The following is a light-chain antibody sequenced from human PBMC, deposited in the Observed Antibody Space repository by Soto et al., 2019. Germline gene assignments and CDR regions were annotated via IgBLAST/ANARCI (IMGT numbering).Light chain of an antibody. CDR2: DAS. CDR3: QQRFNSPT. CDR1: QSVSSY. J-gene: IGKJ3*01. Sequence: EILLTQSPATLSLSPGERATLSCRASQSVSSYLAWYQQKPGQAPRLLIYDASNRATGIPARFSGSGSGTDFTLTISSLEPEDFAAYFCQQRFNSPTFGPGTKVEI. V-gene: IGKV3-11*01.